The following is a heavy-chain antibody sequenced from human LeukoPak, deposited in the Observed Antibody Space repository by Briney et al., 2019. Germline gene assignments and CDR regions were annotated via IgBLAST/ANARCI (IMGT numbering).Heavy chain of an antibody. CDR2: ISGSDVST. D-gene: IGHD6-19*01. CDR3: AKDPPGAGPDFDC. CDR1: GFTFSSYT. V-gene: IGHV3-23*01. Sequence: PGGSLRLSCATSGFTFSSYTMNWVRQAPGKGLEWVSGISGSDVSTYYADSVKGRFTISRDNSKNTLYLQMNSLRVEGTAVYYCAKDPPGAGPDFDCWGQGTLVTVSS. J-gene: IGHJ4*02.